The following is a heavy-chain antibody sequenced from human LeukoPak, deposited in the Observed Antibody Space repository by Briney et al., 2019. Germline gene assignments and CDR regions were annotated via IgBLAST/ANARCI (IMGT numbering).Heavy chain of an antibody. Sequence: GGSLRLSCAASGFTFTTYWMHWVRQAPGKGLVWVSHINNDGSSTSYADSVKGRFTISRDNAKDTLYLQMNSLRTEDTAVYYCACYGIAPPYWGQGTLVTVSS. CDR1: GFTFTTYW. D-gene: IGHD2-15*01. CDR2: INNDGSST. CDR3: ACYGIAPPY. J-gene: IGHJ4*02. V-gene: IGHV3-74*01.